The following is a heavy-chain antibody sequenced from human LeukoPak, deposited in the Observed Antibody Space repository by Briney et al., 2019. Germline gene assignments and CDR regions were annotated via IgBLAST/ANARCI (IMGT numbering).Heavy chain of an antibody. D-gene: IGHD6-25*01. CDR1: GFTFSSYA. CDR3: ARPATSSGSDY. V-gene: IGHV3-23*01. J-gene: IGHJ4*02. Sequence: GGSLRLSCAASGFTFSSYAMSWVRQAPGKGLEWVSAISGSGGSTYYADSVKGRFTISRDNSRNTLYLQMNSLGAEDTAVYYCARPATSSGSDYWGQGTLVTVSS. CDR2: ISGSGGST.